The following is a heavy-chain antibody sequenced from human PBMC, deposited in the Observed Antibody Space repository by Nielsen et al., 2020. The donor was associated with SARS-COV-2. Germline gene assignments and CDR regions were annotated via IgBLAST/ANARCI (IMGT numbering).Heavy chain of an antibody. CDR3: ARVYGYYLMRDDSHDTFDI. CDR1: GYNFPTFW. Sequence: GESLKISCQASGYNFPTFWIDWVRQVPGKGLEWVGTIFPSDSDARYSPSFQGHVTISADKSISTAYLQWSSLQASDTAMYYCARVYGYYLMRDDSHDTFDIWGQGTMLTVSS. V-gene: IGHV5-51*01. D-gene: IGHD3-22*01. CDR2: IFPSDSDA. J-gene: IGHJ3*02.